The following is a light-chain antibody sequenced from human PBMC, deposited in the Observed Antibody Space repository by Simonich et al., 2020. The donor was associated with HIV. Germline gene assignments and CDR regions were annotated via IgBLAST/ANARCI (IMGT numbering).Light chain of an antibody. V-gene: IGKV3-15*01. Sequence: EIVMTQSPATLSVSPVERATLSSIASQRVSSDLAWYQHKPGQAPRLLIYGASTRATSIPARFSGSGSGTEFTLTISSMQSEDFAVYYCQQYNNWPPYTFAQGTKLEIK. CDR2: GAS. J-gene: IGKJ2*01. CDR1: QRVSSD. CDR3: QQYNNWPPYT.